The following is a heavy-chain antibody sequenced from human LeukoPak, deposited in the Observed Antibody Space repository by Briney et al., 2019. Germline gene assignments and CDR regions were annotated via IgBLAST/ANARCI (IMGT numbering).Heavy chain of an antibody. D-gene: IGHD3-22*01. CDR2: ISSSSSYI. J-gene: IGHJ4*02. CDR3: ATSGDYYDSSGYLDY. V-gene: IGHV3-21*01. CDR1: GFTFSSYS. Sequence: GGSLRLSCAASGFTFSSYSMNWVRQAPGKGLEWVSSISSSSSYIYYADSVKDRFTISRDNAKNSLYLQMNSLRAEDTAVYYCATSGDYYDSSGYLDYWGQGTLVTVSS.